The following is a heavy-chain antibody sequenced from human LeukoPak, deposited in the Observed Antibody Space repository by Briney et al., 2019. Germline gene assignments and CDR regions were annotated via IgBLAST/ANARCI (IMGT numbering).Heavy chain of an antibody. CDR1: GFTFSSYA. CDR3: AKVRDLDTVLGRFDN. Sequence: PGGSLRFSCAASGFTFSSYAMSWVRQAPGKGLEWVSVISGNGGRTYYADSVKGRFTISRDNSKNTLYLQMNSLRAEDTAVYYCAKVRDLDTVLGRFDNWGQGTLVTVSS. CDR2: ISGNGGRT. J-gene: IGHJ5*02. V-gene: IGHV3-23*01. D-gene: IGHD5-18*01.